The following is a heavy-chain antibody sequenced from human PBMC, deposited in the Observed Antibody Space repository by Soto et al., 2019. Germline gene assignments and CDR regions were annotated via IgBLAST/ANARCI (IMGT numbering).Heavy chain of an antibody. CDR3: TSLEWLVDIQH. D-gene: IGHD6-19*01. J-gene: IGHJ1*01. CDR2: IRSKVYGGTT. V-gene: IGHV3-49*03. CDR1: GFTFGDYA. Sequence: QPGGSLRLSCTASGFTFGDYAMSWFRQAPGKGLEWVGCIRSKVYGGTTEYAATVKGRFTISRDDAKSSAHLQMHSLKTEYTAVYYCTSLEWLVDIQHWGQGTLVTVSS.